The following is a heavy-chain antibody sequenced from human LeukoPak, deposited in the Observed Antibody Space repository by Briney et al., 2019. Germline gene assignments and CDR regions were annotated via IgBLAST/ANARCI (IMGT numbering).Heavy chain of an antibody. Sequence: GGSLRLSCAASGFTFSSYAMSWVRQAPGKGLEWVSAISGSGGSTYYADSVKGRFTIFRDNSKNTLYLQMNSLRAEDTAVYYCAKASQSVLRFLEWLSDYWGQGTLVTVSS. D-gene: IGHD3-3*01. J-gene: IGHJ4*02. V-gene: IGHV3-23*01. CDR2: ISGSGGST. CDR3: AKASQSVLRFLEWLSDY. CDR1: GFTFSSYA.